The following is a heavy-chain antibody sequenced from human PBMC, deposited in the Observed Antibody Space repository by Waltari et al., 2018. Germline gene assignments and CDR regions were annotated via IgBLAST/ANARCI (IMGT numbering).Heavy chain of an antibody. Sequence: QVQLQESGQGLVKTSETLSLTCTVSGGSISSYYWSWIRQPPGKGLGWIWYIYYSGSTNYYPSLKSRVTRSVDTSKNQFALKLSSVTAADTAVYYCARESDSSGGDYWGQGTLVTVSS. CDR2: IYYSGST. J-gene: IGHJ4*02. CDR3: ARESDSSGGDY. V-gene: IGHV4-59*01. D-gene: IGHD3-22*01. CDR1: GGSISSYY.